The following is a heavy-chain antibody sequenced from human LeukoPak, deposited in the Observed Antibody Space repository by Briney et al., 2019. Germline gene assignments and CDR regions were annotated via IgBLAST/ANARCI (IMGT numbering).Heavy chain of an antibody. J-gene: IGHJ3*01. CDR2: ISGSASST. D-gene: IGHD2-2*02. Sequence: QPGGSLRLSCTASMSWVRQAPGKGLEWVSAISGSASSTYYADSVKGRFTISRDNSKNTLYLQMNSLRADDTAVYYCAMKAVPRPRLYDAFDFWGQGTVVTVSS. V-gene: IGHV3-23*01. CDR3: AMKAVPRPRLYDAFDF.